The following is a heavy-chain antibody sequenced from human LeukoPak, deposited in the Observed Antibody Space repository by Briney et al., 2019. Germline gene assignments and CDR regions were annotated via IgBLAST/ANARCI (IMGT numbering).Heavy chain of an antibody. Sequence: GGSLRLSCAASGFSFSTADMHWVRQAPGKGLEWVAFLRSGGSDKYYAGSVKGRFTISRDNSKNTLFLQMNSLRDEDTAVYYCARGHDLAKRSIDYWGQGTLVTVSS. J-gene: IGHJ4*02. CDR3: ARGHDLAKRSIDY. V-gene: IGHV3-30*02. CDR2: LRSGGSDK. D-gene: IGHD1-1*01. CDR1: GFSFSTAD.